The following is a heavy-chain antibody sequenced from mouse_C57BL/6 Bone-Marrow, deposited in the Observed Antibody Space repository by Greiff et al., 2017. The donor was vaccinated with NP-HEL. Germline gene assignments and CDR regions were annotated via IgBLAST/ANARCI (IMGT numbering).Heavy chain of an antibody. CDR2: ISSGGSYT. V-gene: IGHV5-6*01. CDR3: ARWDYYGSSYVFDY. D-gene: IGHD1-1*01. CDR1: GFTFSSYG. Sequence: EVQGVESGGDLVKPGGSLKLSCAASGFTFSSYGMSWVRQTPDKRLEWVATISSGGSYTYYPDSVKWRFTISRDNATNTLYLQMSSVKSEDTAMYYCARWDYYGSSYVFDYWGQGTTLTDSS. J-gene: IGHJ2*01.